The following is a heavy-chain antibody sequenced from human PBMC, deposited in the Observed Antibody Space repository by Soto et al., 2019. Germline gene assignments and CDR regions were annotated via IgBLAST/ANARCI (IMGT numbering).Heavy chain of an antibody. CDR3: ARASVDVTIFGVVIMYWFDP. Sequence: ASVKVSCKASGYTFTSYDINWVRQATGQGLEWMGWMNPNSGNTGYAQKFQGRVTMTRNTSISTAYMELSSLRSEDTAVYYCARASVDVTIFGVVIMYWFDPWGQGTLVTVSS. J-gene: IGHJ5*02. CDR1: GYTFTSYD. CDR2: MNPNSGNT. V-gene: IGHV1-8*01. D-gene: IGHD3-3*01.